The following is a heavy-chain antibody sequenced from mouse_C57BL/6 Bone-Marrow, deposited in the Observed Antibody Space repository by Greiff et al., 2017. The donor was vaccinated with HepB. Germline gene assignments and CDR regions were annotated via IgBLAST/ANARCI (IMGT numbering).Heavy chain of an antibody. CDR1: GYSFTSYY. CDR3: ASIYDGYYDAMDY. Sequence: QVQLKESGPELVKPGASVKISCKASGYSFTSYYIHWVKQRPGQGLEWIGWIYPGSGNTKYNEKFKGKATLTADTSSSTAYMQLSSLTSEDSAVYYCASIYDGYYDAMDYWGQGTSVTVSS. D-gene: IGHD2-3*01. J-gene: IGHJ4*01. V-gene: IGHV1-66*01. CDR2: IYPGSGNT.